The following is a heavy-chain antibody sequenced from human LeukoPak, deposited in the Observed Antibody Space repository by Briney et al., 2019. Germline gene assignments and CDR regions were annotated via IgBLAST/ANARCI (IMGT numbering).Heavy chain of an antibody. CDR3: ARATYDLLTGFYLDS. D-gene: IGHD3-9*01. CDR2: SYYSGST. CDR1: GGTITSGRYY. V-gene: IGHV4-31*03. Sequence: PSQTLSLSCSVSGGTITSGRYYWTWIRQYPEKGLEWIGYSYYSGSTHFKPSIKSRATISLDKSKNQFSLNLTSATAADTAVYYCARATYDLLTGFYLDSWGQGALVTVSS. J-gene: IGHJ4*02.